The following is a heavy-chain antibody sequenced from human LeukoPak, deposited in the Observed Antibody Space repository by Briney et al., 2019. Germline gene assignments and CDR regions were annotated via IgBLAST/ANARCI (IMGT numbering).Heavy chain of an antibody. CDR1: GYSFTSYG. J-gene: IGHJ3*02. V-gene: IGHV1-18*01. D-gene: IGHD3-22*01. Sequence: ASVKVSCKASGYSFTSYGINWVRQASGQGLEWMGWISAYNGNTNSAQKLQGRVTMTTDSSTSTAYMELRSLRSDDTAVYYCARLIVVSGNAFDIWGQGTMVTVSS. CDR2: ISAYNGNT. CDR3: ARLIVVSGNAFDI.